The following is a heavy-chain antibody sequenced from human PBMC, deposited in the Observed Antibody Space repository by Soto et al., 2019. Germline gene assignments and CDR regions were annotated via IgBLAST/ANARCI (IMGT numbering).Heavy chain of an antibody. CDR3: ATGYYDSSWGAFDI. CDR2: ISYSGST. V-gene: IGHV4-31*03. J-gene: IGHJ3*02. CDR1: GGSISSGGYY. Sequence: QVQLQESGPGLVQPSQTLSLTCPVSGGSISSGGYYWSWIRQHPGKGLEWIGYISYSGSTYYNPSLKSRVTISVDTSKNQFSLKLSSVTAADTAVYYCATGYYDSSWGAFDIWGQGTMVTVSS. D-gene: IGHD3-22*01.